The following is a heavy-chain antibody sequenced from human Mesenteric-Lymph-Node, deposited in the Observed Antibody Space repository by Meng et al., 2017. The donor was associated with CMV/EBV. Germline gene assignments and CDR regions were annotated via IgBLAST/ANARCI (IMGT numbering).Heavy chain of an antibody. V-gene: IGHV3-7*01. CDR2: MNQDGTEK. CDR1: GFSFSVYW. D-gene: IGHD6-13*01. Sequence: GESLKISCAASGFSFSVYWMTWVRQAPGKGLEWVANMNQDGTEKTYVDSVRGRFTISRDNAKNSLYLQMNSLRAEDTAVYYCARDGTAAGTEDYWGQGTLVTVSS. J-gene: IGHJ4*02. CDR3: ARDGTAAGTEDY.